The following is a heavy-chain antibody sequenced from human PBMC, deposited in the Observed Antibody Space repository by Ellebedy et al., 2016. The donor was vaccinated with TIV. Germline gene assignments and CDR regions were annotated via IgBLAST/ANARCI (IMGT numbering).Heavy chain of an antibody. CDR1: GFTFSSYA. Sequence: GGSLRLXCAASGFTFSSYAMSWVRQAPGKGLEWVSAISGSGGSTYYADSVKGRFTISRDNSKNTLYLQMNSLRAEDTAVYYCAKVNKYDFWSGADYWGQGTLVTVSS. CDR3: AKVNKYDFWSGADY. V-gene: IGHV3-23*01. D-gene: IGHD3-3*01. J-gene: IGHJ4*02. CDR2: ISGSGGST.